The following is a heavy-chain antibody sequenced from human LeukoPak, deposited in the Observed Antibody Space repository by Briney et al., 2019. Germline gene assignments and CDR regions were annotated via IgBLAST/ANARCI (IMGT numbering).Heavy chain of an antibody. CDR2: ISGTGGST. J-gene: IGHJ4*02. CDR1: GFTFSSYS. D-gene: IGHD1-26*01. V-gene: IGHV3-23*01. Sequence: GGSLRLSCAASGFTFSSYSMNWVRQAPGQGLEWVSAISGTGGSTSYADSVKGRFTISRDNSKNTLYLQMNSLRAEDTAVYYCARDPLQGGGYFDYWGQGTLVTVSS. CDR3: ARDPLQGGGYFDY.